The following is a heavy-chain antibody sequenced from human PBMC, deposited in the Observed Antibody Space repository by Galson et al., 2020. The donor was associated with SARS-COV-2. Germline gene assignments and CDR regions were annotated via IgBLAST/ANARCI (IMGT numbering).Heavy chain of an antibody. CDR3: ARVGHGMDV. Sequence: GGSLRLSCVASGFFFRNHAIIWVRQAPGKGLEDVSVVDDYGHSTFYGSSVKGRFIISRDNSKNTVYLQMGSLRVEDTAIYYCARVGHGMDVWGQGTTVTVSS. D-gene: IGHD1-26*01. J-gene: IGHJ6*02. V-gene: IGHV3-64*01. CDR2: VDDYGHST. CDR1: GFFFRNHA.